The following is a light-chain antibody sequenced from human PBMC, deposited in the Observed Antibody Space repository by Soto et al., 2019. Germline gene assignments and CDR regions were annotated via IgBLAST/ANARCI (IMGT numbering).Light chain of an antibody. Sequence: DIQMTKSPSTLSASVGDRVTITCRASQSISSWLAWYQQKPGKAPKLLIYDASSLESGVPSRFSGSGSGTEFTLTISSLQPDDFATYYCQQHNSYAWTFGQGTKVDIK. CDR2: DAS. CDR1: QSISSW. CDR3: QQHNSYAWT. J-gene: IGKJ1*01. V-gene: IGKV1-5*01.